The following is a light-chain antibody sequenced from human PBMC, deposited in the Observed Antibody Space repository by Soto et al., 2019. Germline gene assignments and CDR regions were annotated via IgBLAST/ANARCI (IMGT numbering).Light chain of an antibody. Sequence: EIVLTQSASTRSWSSGERATLSCGASQSVSSYLAWYQQKPGQAPRLLTYDASNRATGIPARFSGSGSGTDFTLTISSLEPEDFAVYYCQQRSNWSWTFGQGTKV. CDR2: DAS. CDR1: QSVSSY. CDR3: QQRSNWSWT. J-gene: IGKJ1*01. V-gene: IGKV3-11*01.